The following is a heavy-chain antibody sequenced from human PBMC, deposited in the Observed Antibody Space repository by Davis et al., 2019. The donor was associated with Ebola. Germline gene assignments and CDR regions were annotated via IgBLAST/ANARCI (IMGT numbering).Heavy chain of an antibody. J-gene: IGHJ4*02. D-gene: IGHD3-3*01. CDR2: ISNSGSTI. CDR3: AKIFFGTRAIDYGDY. V-gene: IGHV3-48*01. CDR1: GFTFSSYS. Sequence: GESLKISCAASGFTFSSYSMSWIRQAPGKGLEWVSYISNSGSTIYYADSVKGRFTISRDNSKNTLYLQMNNLRVDDTDIYYCAKIFFGTRAIDYGDYWGQGTLVTVSS.